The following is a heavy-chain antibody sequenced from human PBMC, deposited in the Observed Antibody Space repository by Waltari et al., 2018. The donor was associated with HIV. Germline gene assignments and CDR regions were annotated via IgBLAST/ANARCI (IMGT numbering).Heavy chain of an antibody. CDR1: GYTFRAYA. V-gene: IGHV1-18*01. J-gene: IGHJ6*02. CDR3: ARGVALVRGVKRRGHMDV. D-gene: IGHD3-10*01. CDR2: INKYAGQT. Sequence: VQLVQSGAEVKRSGASVRVSCTSSGYTFRAYAINWVRQAPGQGLEWMGWINKYAGQTNVAEKFQGRVTMTTDTSKSTASMELRSLRSDDTAVYFCARGVALVRGVKRRGHMDVWGQGTTVTVSS.